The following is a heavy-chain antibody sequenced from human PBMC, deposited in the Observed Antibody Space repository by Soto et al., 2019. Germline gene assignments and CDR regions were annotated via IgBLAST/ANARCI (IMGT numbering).Heavy chain of an antibody. CDR3: ARDYVRAVDGPEPFAI. V-gene: IGHV1-18*01. J-gene: IGHJ3*02. CDR2: ISAYNGNT. Sequence: ASVKVSCKASGYTFTSYGISWVRQAPGQGLEWMGWISAYNGNTNYAQKLQGRVTMTTDTSTSTAYMELRSLRSDDTAVYYCARDYVRAVDGPEPFAIWGQGSMDTGSS. CDR1: GYTFTSYG. D-gene: IGHD6-19*01.